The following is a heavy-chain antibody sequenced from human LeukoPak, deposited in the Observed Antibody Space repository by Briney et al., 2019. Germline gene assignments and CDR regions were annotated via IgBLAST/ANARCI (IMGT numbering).Heavy chain of an antibody. CDR2: INSNSGAT. D-gene: IGHD5-12*01. CDR3: ARDGSLGY. Sequence: GASVKVSCKASGYTFTEYYIHWVRQAPGQGLEWMGWINSNSGATNYAQKFQCRVTMTRDTSISTAYMELTRLGSDDTAVYYCARDGSLGYWGQGTLVTVSS. V-gene: IGHV1-2*02. J-gene: IGHJ4*02. CDR1: GYTFTEYY.